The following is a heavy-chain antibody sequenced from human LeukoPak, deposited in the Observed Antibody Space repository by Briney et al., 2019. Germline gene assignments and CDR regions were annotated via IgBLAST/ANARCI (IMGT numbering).Heavy chain of an antibody. CDR3: AKDIGSYYDY. V-gene: IGHV3-7*01. CDR1: GFTFSRYW. CDR2: IKQDGSEK. J-gene: IGHJ4*02. Sequence: GGSLRLSCAASGFTFSRYWMSWVRQAPGKGLEWVANIKQDGSEKDYVDSVKGRFTISRDNAKNSLYLQMNSLRAEDTAVYYCAKDIGSYYDYWGQGILVTVSS. D-gene: IGHD3-10*01.